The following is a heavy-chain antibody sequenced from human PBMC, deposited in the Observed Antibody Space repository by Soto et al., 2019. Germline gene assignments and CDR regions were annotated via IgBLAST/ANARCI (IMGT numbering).Heavy chain of an antibody. D-gene: IGHD5-12*01. CDR2: IDPSDSYT. Sequence: PGESLKISCQGSGYTFTGHWISWVRQMPGKGLEWMGRIDPSDSYTDYSPTVQGHVTMSADKSINTAYLQWSSLQASDTAVYYCTRHTGYDSSLDYWGQGTLATVSS. CDR3: TRHTGYDSSLDY. V-gene: IGHV5-10-1*01. CDR1: GYTFTGHW. J-gene: IGHJ4*02.